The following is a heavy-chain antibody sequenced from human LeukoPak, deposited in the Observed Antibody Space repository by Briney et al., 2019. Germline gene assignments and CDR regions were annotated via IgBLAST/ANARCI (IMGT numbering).Heavy chain of an antibody. J-gene: IGHJ4*02. Sequence: GGSLRLSCAASGFTFSSYAMHWVRQAPGKGLEWVAVISYDGSNKYYADSVKGRFTISRDNSKNTLYLQMNSLRAEDTAVYYCARVHIVATIKGYFDYWGQGTLGTVSA. CDR3: ARVHIVATIKGYFDY. V-gene: IGHV3-30*04. CDR1: GFTFSSYA. D-gene: IGHD5-12*01. CDR2: ISYDGSNK.